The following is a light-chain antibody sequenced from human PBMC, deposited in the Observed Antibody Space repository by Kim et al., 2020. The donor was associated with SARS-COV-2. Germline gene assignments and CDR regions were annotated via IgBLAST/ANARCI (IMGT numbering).Light chain of an antibody. J-gene: IGLJ2*01. CDR2: QDR. Sequence: SYELTQPPSVSVSPGQTATITCSGDKLGDKYACWYQRKPGQSPRLVIYQDRKRPSGIPERFSGSNSGNTATLTIGGNQPMDEADYYCQAWDSSTVVFGGG. CDR1: KLGDKY. CDR3: QAWDSSTVV. V-gene: IGLV3-1*01.